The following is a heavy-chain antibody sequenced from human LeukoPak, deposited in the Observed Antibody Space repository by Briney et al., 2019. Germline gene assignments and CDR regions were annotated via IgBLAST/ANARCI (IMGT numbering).Heavy chain of an antibody. CDR1: GYSISSGYY. Sequence: SETLSLTCTVSGYSISSGYYWGWIRQPPGKGLEWIGSIYHSGSTYYNPSLKSRVTISVDTSKNQFSLKLSSVTAADTAVYYCARDRGIVGATSAIRFDYWGQGTLVTVSS. V-gene: IGHV4-38-2*02. D-gene: IGHD1-26*01. CDR2: IYHSGST. J-gene: IGHJ4*02. CDR3: ARDRGIVGATSAIRFDY.